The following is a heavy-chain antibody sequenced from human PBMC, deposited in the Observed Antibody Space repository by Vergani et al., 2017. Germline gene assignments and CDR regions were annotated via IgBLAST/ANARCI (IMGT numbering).Heavy chain of an antibody. CDR2: IKQDGSEK. CDR1: GLTFSSYW. J-gene: IGHJ6*03. D-gene: IGHD3-10*01. Sequence: EVQLVESGGGLVQPGGSLRLSCAASGLTFSSYWMSWVRQAPGKGLEWVANIKQDGSEKYYVDSVKGRFTISRDNAKNSLYLQMNSLRAEDTAVYYCAKGGSFGNYYYYMDVWGKGTTVTVSS. V-gene: IGHV3-7*01. CDR3: AKGGSFGNYYYYMDV.